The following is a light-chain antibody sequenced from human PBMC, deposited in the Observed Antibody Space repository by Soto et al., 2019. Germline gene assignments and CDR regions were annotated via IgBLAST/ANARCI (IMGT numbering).Light chain of an antibody. V-gene: IGLV2-14*01. Sequence: SALTQPASVSGSPGQSITISCTGSLSDVGFYKYVSWYQQHPGKAPKVLIYEVSNRPSGVSNRFSGSKSGNTASLTISGLQAEDEADYYCNSYTDTSTRYVFGTGTKVTVL. CDR2: EVS. J-gene: IGLJ1*01. CDR1: LSDVGFYKY. CDR3: NSYTDTSTRYV.